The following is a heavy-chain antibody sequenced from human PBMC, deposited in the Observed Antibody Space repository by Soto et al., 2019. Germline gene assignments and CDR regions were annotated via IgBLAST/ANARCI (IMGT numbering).Heavy chain of an antibody. V-gene: IGHV4-34*01. CDR1: GGSFSGYY. CDR2: INHSGST. CDR3: ARVTLLCFGELPIFSNHWFAS. J-gene: IGHJ5*01. D-gene: IGHD3-10*01. Sequence: PSETLSLTCAVYGGSFSGYYWSWIRQPPGKGLEWIGEINHSGSTNYNPSLKSRVTISVDTSKNQFSLKLSSVTAADTAVYYCARVTLLCFGELPIFSNHWFASSGQGTLVTVSA.